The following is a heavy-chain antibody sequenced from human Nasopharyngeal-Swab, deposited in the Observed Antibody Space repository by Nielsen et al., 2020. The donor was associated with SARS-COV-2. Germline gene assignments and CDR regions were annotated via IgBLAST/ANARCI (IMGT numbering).Heavy chain of an antibody. CDR3: ARSGLFTLGPYSYYYMDV. CDR2: VNHRGST. J-gene: IGHJ6*03. Sequence: WIRQPPGKGLEWIAEVNHRGSTNYNPSLKRRVTISMDRSKNQFALKVTSVTAADTAVYYCARSGLFTLGPYSYYYMDVWGKGTTVTVSS. D-gene: IGHD2-21*01. V-gene: IGHV4-34*01.